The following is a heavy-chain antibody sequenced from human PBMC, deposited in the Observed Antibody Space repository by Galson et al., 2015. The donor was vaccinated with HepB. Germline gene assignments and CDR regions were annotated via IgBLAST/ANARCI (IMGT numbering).Heavy chain of an antibody. CDR3: ARESKDNWGRPAPTQY. J-gene: IGHJ4*02. CDR1: GSSTSSGGYY. D-gene: IGHD7-27*01. CDR2: IYYSGST. Sequence: TLSLTCTVSGSSTSSGGYYWSWIRQHPGKCLEWIGYIYYSGSTYYNPSLKSRVTISVDTSKNQFSLKLRSVTAADAAVYYCARESKDNWGRPAPTQYWGQGTLVTVSS. V-gene: IGHV4-31*03.